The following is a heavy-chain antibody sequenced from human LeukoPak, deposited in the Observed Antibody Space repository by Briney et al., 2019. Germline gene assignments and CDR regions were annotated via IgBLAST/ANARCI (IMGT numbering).Heavy chain of an antibody. CDR2: IKQDGSET. J-gene: IGHJ3*02. CDR3: AKGPWSGADAFDI. D-gene: IGHD3-10*01. V-gene: IGHV3-7*03. Sequence: GGSLRLSCAASGFTSGSYWMSWVRQAPGKGLEWVANIKQDGSETYYLDSVKGRFTISRDNAKNSLYLQMNSLRAEDTALYYCAKGPWSGADAFDIWGQGTMVTVSS. CDR1: GFTSGSYW.